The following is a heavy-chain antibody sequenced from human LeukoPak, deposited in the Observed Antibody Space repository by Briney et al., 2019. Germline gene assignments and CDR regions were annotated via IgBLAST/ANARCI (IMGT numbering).Heavy chain of an antibody. CDR3: ARAGFITYSGTYYADY. V-gene: IGHV1-18*01. CDR2: ISAYNGNT. D-gene: IGHD1-26*01. J-gene: IGHJ4*02. CDR1: GYTFTSYG. Sequence: ASVQVSCKASGYTFTSYGITWVRQAPGQGLEWMGWISAYNGNTNYAQKLQGRVTMTTDTSTGIVYMDLRRLRSDDTAVYYCARAGFITYSGTYYADYWGQGTLVTVSS.